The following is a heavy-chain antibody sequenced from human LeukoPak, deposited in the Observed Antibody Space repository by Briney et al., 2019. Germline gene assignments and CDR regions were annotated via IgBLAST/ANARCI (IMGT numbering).Heavy chain of an antibody. V-gene: IGHV1-69*05. Sequence: SVKVSCKASGGTFSSYAISWLRQAPGQGLEWMGGIIPIFGTANYAQKVQGRVTITTDESTSPAYMELSSLRSEDTAVYYCAHLAGDYSGSYPPDAFDIWGQGTMVTVSS. CDR1: GGTFSSYA. D-gene: IGHD1-26*01. CDR2: IIPIFGTA. J-gene: IGHJ3*02. CDR3: AHLAGDYSGSYPPDAFDI.